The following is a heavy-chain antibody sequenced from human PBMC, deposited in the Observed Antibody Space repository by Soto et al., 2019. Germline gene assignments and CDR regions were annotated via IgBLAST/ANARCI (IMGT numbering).Heavy chain of an antibody. V-gene: IGHV4-30-2*01. Sequence: SETLSLTCSVAGGSIISGASSWNWIRQPPGKGLEWIGYIYHSGTTFYNPSLKSRVTISIDRSKNQFSLKVLSVTAADTAVYYCTRVATAVPSWGRGVLVTVSS. CDR2: IYHSGTT. D-gene: IGHD5-18*01. CDR1: GGSIISGASS. J-gene: IGHJ5*02. CDR3: TRVATAVPS.